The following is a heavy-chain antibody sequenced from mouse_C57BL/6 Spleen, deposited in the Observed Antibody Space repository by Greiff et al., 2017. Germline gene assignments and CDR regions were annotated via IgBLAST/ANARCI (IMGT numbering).Heavy chain of an antibody. CDR2: ISGGGGNT. V-gene: IGHV5-9*01. CDR1: GFTFSSYT. J-gene: IGHJ2*01. Sequence: EVMLVESGGGLVKPGGSLKLSCAASGFTFSSYTMSWVRQIPEKRLEWVATISGGGGNTYYPDSVKGRFTISRDNAKNTLYLQMSSLRSEDTALYYCARRTRYYFDYWGQGTTLTGSS. CDR3: ARRTRYYFDY.